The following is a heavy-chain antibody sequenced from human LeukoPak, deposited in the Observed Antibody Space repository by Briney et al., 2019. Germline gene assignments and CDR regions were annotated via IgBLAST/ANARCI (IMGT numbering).Heavy chain of an antibody. Sequence: ASVKVSRKASGYTFTSYDIHWVRQATGQGLEWMGWMNPNSGNTGYAQKFQGRVTMTRNTSISTAYMELSSLRSEDTAVYYCARVSVWGDYTLGDYYYGMDVWGQGTTVTVSS. CDR1: GYTFTSYD. CDR2: MNPNSGNT. D-gene: IGHD4-17*01. V-gene: IGHV1-8*01. J-gene: IGHJ6*02. CDR3: ARVSVWGDYTLGDYYYGMDV.